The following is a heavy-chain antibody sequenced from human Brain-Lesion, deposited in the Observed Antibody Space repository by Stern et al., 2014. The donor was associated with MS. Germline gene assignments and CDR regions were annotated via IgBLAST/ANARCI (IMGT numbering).Heavy chain of an antibody. V-gene: IGHV4-34*01. Sequence: QVQLVQWGAGLLKPSETLSLSCAVSGGSFSGYYWSWIRQPPGKGLEWIGEVNHSGSNKYTPSLKSRVTISVDTSKNQFSLKLTSVTAADTALYYCATFHSGYNFWGQGTLVTVSS. J-gene: IGHJ4*02. CDR3: ATFHSGYNF. D-gene: IGHD3-22*01. CDR1: GGSFSGYY. CDR2: VNHSGSN.